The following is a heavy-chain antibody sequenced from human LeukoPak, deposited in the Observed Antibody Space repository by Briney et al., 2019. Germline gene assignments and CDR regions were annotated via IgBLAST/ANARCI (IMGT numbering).Heavy chain of an antibody. CDR1: GFTFSVYA. CDR3: ARVFGRGYSGYDYFDY. Sequence: PGGSLRLSCAASGFTFSVYAVHWVRQAPGKGLEWVAVISYDGSNKYYADSVKGRFTISRDNAKNSLYLQMNSLRAEDTAVYYCARVFGRGYSGYDYFDYWGQGTLVTVSS. CDR2: ISYDGSNK. J-gene: IGHJ4*02. V-gene: IGHV3-30-3*01. D-gene: IGHD5-12*01.